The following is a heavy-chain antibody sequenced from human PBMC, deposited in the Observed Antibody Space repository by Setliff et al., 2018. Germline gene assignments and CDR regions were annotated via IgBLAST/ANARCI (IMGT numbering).Heavy chain of an antibody. V-gene: IGHV1-69*05. CDR2: TIPMFGST. J-gene: IGHJ6*03. CDR1: GDTFRSYG. Sequence: SVKVSCKASGDTFRSYGISWVRQAPGQGLEWMGGTIPMFGSTTYAQKFQGRVTIITDESTTTAYMELGSLGSEDTAVYYCVREGVDTRSSTDYRYYMDVWGKGTTVTVSS. CDR3: VREGVDTRSSTDYRYYMDV. D-gene: IGHD5-18*01.